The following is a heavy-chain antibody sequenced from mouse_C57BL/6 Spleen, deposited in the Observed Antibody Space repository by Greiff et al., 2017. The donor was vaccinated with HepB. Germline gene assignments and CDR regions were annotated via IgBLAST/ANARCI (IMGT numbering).Heavy chain of an antibody. CDR2: IYPGSGST. V-gene: IGHV1-55*01. D-gene: IGHD2-1*01. Sequence: QVQLKQPGAELVKPGASVKMSCKASGYTFTSYWITWVKQRPGQGLEWIGDIYPGSGSTNYNEKFKSKATLTVDTSSSTAYMQLSSLTSEDSAVYYCARGRAIYYGNSQDYAMDYWGQGTSVTVSS. CDR3: ARGRAIYYGNSQDYAMDY. CDR1: GYTFTSYW. J-gene: IGHJ4*01.